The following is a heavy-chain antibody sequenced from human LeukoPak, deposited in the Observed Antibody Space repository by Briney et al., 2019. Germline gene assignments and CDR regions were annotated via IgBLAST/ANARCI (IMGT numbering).Heavy chain of an antibody. CDR3: AELGITMIGGV. V-gene: IGHV3-48*03. CDR2: ISSSGSTI. D-gene: IGHD3-10*02. J-gene: IGHJ6*04. Sequence: PGGSLRLSCAASGFTFSSYEMNWVRQAPGKGLEGVSDISSSGSTIYYADSVKGRFTISRDNAKNSLYLQMNSLRAEDTVVYYCAELGITMIGGVWGKGTTVTISS. CDR1: GFTFSSYE.